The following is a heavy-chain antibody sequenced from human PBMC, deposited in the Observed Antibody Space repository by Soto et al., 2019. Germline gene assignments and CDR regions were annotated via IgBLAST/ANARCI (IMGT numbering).Heavy chain of an antibody. CDR3: ARVRADYYDSSGYYLFDY. CDR2: IYYSGST. J-gene: IGHJ4*02. CDR1: GGSISSGDYY. Sequence: SETLSLTCTVSGGSISSGDYYWSWIRQPPGKGLEWIGYIYYSGSTYYNPSLKSRVTISVDTSKNQFSLKLSSVTAADTAVYYCARVRADYYDSSGYYLFDYWGQGTLVTVSS. D-gene: IGHD3-22*01. V-gene: IGHV4-30-4*01.